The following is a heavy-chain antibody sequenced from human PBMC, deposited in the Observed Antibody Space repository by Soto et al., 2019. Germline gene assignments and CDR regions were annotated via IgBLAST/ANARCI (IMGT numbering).Heavy chain of an antibody. Sequence: SVKVSCKASGGTFSSYAISWVRQAPGQGLEWMGGIIPIFGTANYAQKFQGRVTMTRDTSTSTVYMELSSLRSEDTAVYYCARVGYYDSSGNAFDIWGQGTMVTVSS. D-gene: IGHD3-22*01. V-gene: IGHV1-69*05. CDR1: GGTFSSYA. CDR2: IIPIFGTA. CDR3: ARVGYYDSSGNAFDI. J-gene: IGHJ3*02.